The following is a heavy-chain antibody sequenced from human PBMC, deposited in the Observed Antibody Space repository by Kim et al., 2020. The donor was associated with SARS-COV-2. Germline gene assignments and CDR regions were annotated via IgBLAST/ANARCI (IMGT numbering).Heavy chain of an antibody. D-gene: IGHD2-15*01. CDR1: GFTFSSYT. CDR3: ASRYCNGGTCYSDY. V-gene: IGHV3-21*01. J-gene: IGHJ4*03. CDR2: ISRSSSYI. Sequence: GRSLRLSCAASGFTFSSYTMTWVRQAPGKGLEWVSSISRSSSYIYYADSVKGRFTISRDNAKNSLYLQLSSLRVEDTAVYYCASRYCNGGTCYSDYWGQGTLVTVSS.